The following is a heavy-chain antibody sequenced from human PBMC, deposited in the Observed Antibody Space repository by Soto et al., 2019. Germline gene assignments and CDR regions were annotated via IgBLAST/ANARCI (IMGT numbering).Heavy chain of an antibody. J-gene: IGHJ4*02. CDR1: GFTFSSYA. CDR2: ISGSGGST. Sequence: PGGSLRLSCAASGFTFSSYAMSWVRQAPGKGLEWVSAISGSGGSTYYADSVKGRFTISRDNSKNTLYLQMNSLRAEDTAVYYCAKVIRYFDWSTPGFDYWGQGTLVTVSS. D-gene: IGHD3-9*01. V-gene: IGHV3-23*01. CDR3: AKVIRYFDWSTPGFDY.